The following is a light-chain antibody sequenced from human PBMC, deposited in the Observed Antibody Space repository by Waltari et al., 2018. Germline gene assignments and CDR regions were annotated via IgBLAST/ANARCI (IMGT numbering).Light chain of an antibody. J-gene: IGKJ2*01. V-gene: IGKV3-11*01. CDR1: QSVSSY. Sequence: EIVLTQSPATLSLSPGERATLSCRASQSVSSYLAWYQQKPGQAPRLLIYHASNRATGIPARFSGSGSGTDFTLTISSLEPEDFAVYYCQQRSNWYTVGQGTKLEIK. CDR3: QQRSNWYT. CDR2: HAS.